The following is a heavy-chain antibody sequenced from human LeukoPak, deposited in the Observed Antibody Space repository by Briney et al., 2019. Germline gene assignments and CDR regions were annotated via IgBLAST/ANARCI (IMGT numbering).Heavy chain of an antibody. V-gene: IGHV4-34*01. CDR2: INHSGST. Sequence: SETLSLTCAVYGGSFSGYYWSWIRQPPGNGLEWIGEINHSGSTNYNPSLKSRVTISVDTSKNQFSLKLSSVTAADTAVYYCASLVYSSSWYDYWGQGTLVTVSS. J-gene: IGHJ4*02. CDR3: ASLVYSSSWYDY. CDR1: GGSFSGYY. D-gene: IGHD6-13*01.